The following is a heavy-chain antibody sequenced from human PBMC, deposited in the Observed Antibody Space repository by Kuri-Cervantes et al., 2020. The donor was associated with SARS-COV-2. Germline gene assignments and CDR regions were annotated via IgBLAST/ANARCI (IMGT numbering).Heavy chain of an antibody. CDR2: IYHSGST. V-gene: IGHV4-38-2*01. CDR1: GYSISSGYY. CDR3: ARLASSRGTREFDY. J-gene: IGHJ4*02. D-gene: IGHD2-8*01. Sequence: GSLRLSCAVSGYSISSGYYWGWIRQPPGKGLEWIGSIYHSGSTYYSPSLKSRVTISVDTSKNQFSLKLSSVTAADTAVYYCARLASSRGTREFDYWGQGTLVTVSS.